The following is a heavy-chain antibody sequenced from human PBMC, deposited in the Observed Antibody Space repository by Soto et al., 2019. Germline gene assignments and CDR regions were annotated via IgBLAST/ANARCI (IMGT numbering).Heavy chain of an antibody. Sequence: ASVKVSCKASGYTITSDYMNWLRQAPGQGLEWMGIINPSGGSTSYAQKFQGRVTMTGDTSTSTVYMELSSLRSDDTAVYYCARSVTADYWGQGTLVTVSS. CDR2: INPSGGST. J-gene: IGHJ4*02. V-gene: IGHV1-46*03. CDR3: ARSVTADY. D-gene: IGHD4-4*01. CDR1: GYTITSDY.